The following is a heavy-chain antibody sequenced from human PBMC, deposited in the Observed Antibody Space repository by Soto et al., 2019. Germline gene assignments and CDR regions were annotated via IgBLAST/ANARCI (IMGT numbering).Heavy chain of an antibody. Sequence: SETLSLTCTVSGGAFSSGTYYWSWIRQPPGKGLEWIGHIYFTGSTNYNPSLKSRVTMSLDTSRNQFSLKLSSVTAADTAVYYCTRGPPRVQWLDPWGLGNLVTVSS. V-gene: IGHV4-61*01. CDR2: IYFTGST. CDR1: GGAFSSGTYY. J-gene: IGHJ5*02. CDR3: TRGPPRVQWLDP.